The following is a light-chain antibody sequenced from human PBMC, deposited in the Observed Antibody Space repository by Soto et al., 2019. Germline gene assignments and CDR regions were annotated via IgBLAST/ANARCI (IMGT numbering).Light chain of an antibody. CDR2: EVT. CDR1: SSEIGKYDR. CDR3: SSYVSTSRYV. Sequence: QSDLTQPPSVSGSPGQSVTISCTGTSSEIGKYDRVSWYQLPPGKAPKLIIYEVTNRPSGVPARFSGSKSGNTALLTISGLQAEDEADYYCSSYVSTSRYVFGAGTKLTVL. V-gene: IGLV2-18*02. J-gene: IGLJ1*01.